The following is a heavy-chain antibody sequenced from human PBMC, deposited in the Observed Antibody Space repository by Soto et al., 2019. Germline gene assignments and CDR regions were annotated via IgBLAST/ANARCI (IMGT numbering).Heavy chain of an antibody. J-gene: IGHJ6*02. CDR1: GFTFSSYG. D-gene: IGHD5-12*01. CDR3: ARNIVATGPPPDGMDV. V-gene: IGHV3-33*01. CDR2: IWYDGSNK. Sequence: GSLRLSCAASGFTFSSYGMHWVRQAPGKGLEWVAVIWYDGSNKYYADSVKGRFTISRDNSKNTLYLQMNSLRAEDTAVYYCARNIVATGPPPDGMDVWGQGTTVTVSS.